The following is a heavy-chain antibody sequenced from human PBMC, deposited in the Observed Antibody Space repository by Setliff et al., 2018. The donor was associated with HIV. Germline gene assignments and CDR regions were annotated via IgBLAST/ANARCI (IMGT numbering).Heavy chain of an antibody. D-gene: IGHD6-13*01. J-gene: IGHJ4*02. CDR3: ARQSTVAAAGFDF. CDR1: GGSFSGHS. CDR2: INRSGSA. V-gene: IGHV4-34*01. Sequence: PSETLSLTCAVYGGSFSGHSWTWIRQPPGKGLEWIGEINRSGSANYNRSLKGRVTMSVDTSKRQFSLKLDSVTAADTAIYYCARQSTVAAAGFDFWGQGTLVTVSS.